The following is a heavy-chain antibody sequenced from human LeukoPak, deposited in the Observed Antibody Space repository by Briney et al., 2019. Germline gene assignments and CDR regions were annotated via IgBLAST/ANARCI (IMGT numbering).Heavy chain of an antibody. J-gene: IGHJ4*02. V-gene: IGHV4-39*07. CDR3: ARARRDGYNFGGIPYYFDY. CDR1: GGSISSSSYY. CDR2: IYYSGST. D-gene: IGHD5-24*01. Sequence: SETLSLTCTVSGGSISSSSYYWGWIRQPPGKGLEWIGSIYYSGSTYYNPSLKSRVTISVDTSKNQFSLKLSSVTAADTAVYYCARARRDGYNFGGIPYYFDYWGQGTLVTVSS.